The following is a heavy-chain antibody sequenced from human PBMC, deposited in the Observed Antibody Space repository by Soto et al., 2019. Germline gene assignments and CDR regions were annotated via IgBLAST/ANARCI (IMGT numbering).Heavy chain of an antibody. CDR2: IYYSGST. CDR1: GDSIRSGNHY. Sequence: SETLSLTCTVSGDSIRSGNHYWSWIRQPPGKGLEWIGYIYYSGSTYYNPSLKSRVTISVDTSKNQFSLKLSSVTAADTAVYYCARDRDYYYGMDVWGQGTTVTVSS. CDR3: ARDRDYYYGMDV. V-gene: IGHV4-30-4*01. D-gene: IGHD3-10*01. J-gene: IGHJ6*02.